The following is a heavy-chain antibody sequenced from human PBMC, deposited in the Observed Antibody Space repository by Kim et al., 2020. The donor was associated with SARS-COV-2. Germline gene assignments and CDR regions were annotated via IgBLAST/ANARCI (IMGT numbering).Heavy chain of an antibody. J-gene: IGHJ4*01. D-gene: IGHD6-13*01. Sequence: SETLSLTCTVSGGSIIGYYWTWIRQSAGNRLEWIGHIYASGITNYSPSLKSRVSMSIDTSKNQFSLRLSSVTAADTAVYYCARDPGSSWSLGYYFDNWG. CDR2: IYASGIT. CDR1: GGSIIGYY. V-gene: IGHV4-4*07. CDR3: ARDPGSSWSLGYYFDN.